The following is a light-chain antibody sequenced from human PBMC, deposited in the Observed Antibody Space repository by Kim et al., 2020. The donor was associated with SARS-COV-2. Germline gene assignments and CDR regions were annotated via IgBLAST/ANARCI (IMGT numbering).Light chain of an antibody. CDR1: SSDVGAYNY. CDR3: SSYAGSHKWV. V-gene: IGLV2-8*01. Sequence: GQSVTSSCTGTSSDVGAYNYVSWYQQHPGKAPKLIIYEVTKRPSGVPDRFSGSKSGNTASLTVSGLQAEDEADYHCSSYAGSHKWVFGGGTQLTVL. CDR2: EVT. J-gene: IGLJ3*02.